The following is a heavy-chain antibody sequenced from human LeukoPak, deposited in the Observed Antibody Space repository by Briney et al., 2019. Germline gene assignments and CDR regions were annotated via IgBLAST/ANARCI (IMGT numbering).Heavy chain of an antibody. V-gene: IGHV4-34*01. CDR2: INHSGST. J-gene: IGHJ4*02. Sequence: SETLSLTCAVYGGSFSGYYWSWIRQPPGKGLEWIGEINHSGSTNYNPSLKSRVTISVDTSKSQFSLKLSSVTAADTAVYYCARGVSYYYDSSGYYYDYWGQGTLVTVSS. D-gene: IGHD3-22*01. CDR3: ARGVSYYYDSSGYYYDY. CDR1: GGSFSGYY.